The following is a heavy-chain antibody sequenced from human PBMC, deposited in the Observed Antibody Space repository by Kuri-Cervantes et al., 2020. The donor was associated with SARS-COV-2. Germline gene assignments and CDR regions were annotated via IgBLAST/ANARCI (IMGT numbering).Heavy chain of an antibody. D-gene: IGHD2-8*01. CDR3: AKDLWRYCTNGVCYLFDY. CDR2: ISGSGGSR. J-gene: IGHJ4*02. CDR1: GFTFSSYA. Sequence: GESLKISCAASGFTFSSYAMSWVRQAPGKGLEWVSGISGSGGSRYYADSVKGRFTISRDNSKNTLYLQMNSLRAEDTAVYYCAKDLWRYCTNGVCYLFDYWGQGTLVTVSS. V-gene: IGHV3-23*01.